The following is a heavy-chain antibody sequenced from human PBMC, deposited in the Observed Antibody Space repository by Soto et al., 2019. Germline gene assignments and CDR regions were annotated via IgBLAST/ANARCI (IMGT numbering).Heavy chain of an antibody. CDR3: ARQEYCSSTRCYKVDS. D-gene: IGHD2-2*02. J-gene: IGHJ4*02. Sequence: GESLKISCTGSGNSFTSYWIGWVRQMPGKGLEWMGIIYLGDSNTRYSPTFQGQVTISADRSISTAYLQWSSLKASDTAMYYCARQEYCSSTRCYKVDSCGPGTLLTVSS. CDR1: GNSFTSYW. V-gene: IGHV5-51*01. CDR2: IYLGDSNT.